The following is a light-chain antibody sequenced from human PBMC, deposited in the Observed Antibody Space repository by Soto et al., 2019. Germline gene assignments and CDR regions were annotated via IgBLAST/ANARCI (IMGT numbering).Light chain of an antibody. V-gene: IGLV2-8*01. J-gene: IGLJ1*01. CDR2: EVV. CDR1: KNDIGVYDF. Sequence: SALTQPPSASGSPGQSVTISCTGTKNDIGVYDFVSWYQHHPGKAPRLIIYEVVQRPSGVPDRFSGSKSGTSASLAISGLQSEDEADYYCAAWDDSLNGLYVFGTGTKVTVL. CDR3: AAWDDSLNGLYV.